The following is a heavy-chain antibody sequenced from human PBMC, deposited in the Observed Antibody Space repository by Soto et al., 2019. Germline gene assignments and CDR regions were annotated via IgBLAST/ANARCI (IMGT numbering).Heavy chain of an antibody. J-gene: IGHJ4*02. CDR2: IYYSGST. CDR1: DGTISSGGYY. Sequence: SETLSLTCTVSDGTISSGGYYWSWIRQHPGKGLEWIGYIYYSGSTYYNPSLKSRVTISVDTSKNQFSLKLSSVTAADTAVYYCASTITIFGVVIVYYWGQGTLVTVSS. D-gene: IGHD3-3*01. V-gene: IGHV4-31*03. CDR3: ASTITIFGVVIVYY.